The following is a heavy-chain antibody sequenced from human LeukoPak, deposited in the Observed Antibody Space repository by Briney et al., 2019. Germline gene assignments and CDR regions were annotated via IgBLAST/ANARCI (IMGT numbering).Heavy chain of an antibody. CDR1: GGSISSADFY. CDR2: IYYSGSA. V-gene: IGHV4-31*11. J-gene: IGHJ4*02. Sequence: SQTLSLTCAVSGGSISSADFYWSWIRQHPGKGLEWIGFIYYSGSAYYNPSLKSRVSISVDTSKNQFSLTLYSVTAADTAVYYCARGSDYFDYWGQGTLVTVSS. CDR3: ARGSDYFDY.